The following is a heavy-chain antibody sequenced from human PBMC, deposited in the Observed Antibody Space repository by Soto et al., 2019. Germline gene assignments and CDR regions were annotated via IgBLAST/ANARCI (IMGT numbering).Heavy chain of an antibody. J-gene: IGHJ4*02. CDR1: RYTFTNYG. D-gene: IGHD1-7*01. CDR2: ISGHNSKT. Sequence: ASVKVSCKASRYTFTNYGITWVRQAPGQGLQWLGWISGHNSKTKSNKQFQGRVTLTTDTSTNTAYLELRTLRSEDTAIYYCARDYGFVLGTTGYLDYWVQGTLLTVSS. CDR3: ARDYGFVLGTTGYLDY. V-gene: IGHV1-18*04.